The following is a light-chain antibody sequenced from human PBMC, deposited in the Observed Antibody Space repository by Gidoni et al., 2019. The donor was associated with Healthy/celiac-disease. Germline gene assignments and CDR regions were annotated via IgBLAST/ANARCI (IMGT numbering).Light chain of an antibody. CDR3: QQYNNWPIT. V-gene: IGKV3-15*01. J-gene: IGKJ4*01. Sequence: DIVLTPSPATLSVSPGERATLSCRASQSVSSNLAWYQQKPGQAPRRLIYGASTRATGIPARFSGSGSGTEFTLTISSLQSEDFAVYYCQQYNNWPITFXGXTKVEIK. CDR2: GAS. CDR1: QSVSSN.